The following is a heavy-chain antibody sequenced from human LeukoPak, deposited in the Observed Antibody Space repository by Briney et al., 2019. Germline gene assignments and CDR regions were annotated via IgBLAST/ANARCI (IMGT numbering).Heavy chain of an antibody. CDR3: ARVGVSNDFWSGYPHYNWFDP. V-gene: IGHV4-30-2*01. D-gene: IGHD3-3*01. CDR2: IYHSGST. J-gene: IGHJ5*02. Sequence: SQTLSLTCAVSGGSISSGGYSWSWIRQPPGKGLEWIGYIYHSGSTYYNPSLKSRVTISVDRSENQFSLKLSSVTAADTAVYYCARVGVSNDFWSGYPHYNWFDPWGQGTLVTVSS. CDR1: GGSISSGGYS.